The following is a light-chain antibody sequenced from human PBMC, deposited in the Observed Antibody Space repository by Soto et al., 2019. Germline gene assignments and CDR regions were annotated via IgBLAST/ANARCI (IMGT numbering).Light chain of an antibody. Sequence: DIQMTQSPSSLSASVGDRVTITCRPSRGIGNALAWYQQKPGTVPKLLIHSASTLQSGVPYRFSGSGSGTDFTLTISSLQTEDVATYYCQKYNSAPLTFGGGTKVDI. CDR2: SAS. CDR3: QKYNSAPLT. CDR1: RGIGNA. V-gene: IGKV1-27*01. J-gene: IGKJ4*01.